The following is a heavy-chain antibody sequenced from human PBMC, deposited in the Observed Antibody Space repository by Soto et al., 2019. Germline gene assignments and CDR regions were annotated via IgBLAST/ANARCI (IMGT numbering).Heavy chain of an antibody. V-gene: IGHV3-48*02. CDR1: GFTFSNYG. CDR3: VRGVVVVVGSTAENFDH. D-gene: IGHD2-15*01. Sequence: SLRLSCAASGFTFSNYGMHWVRQAPGKGLEWVSYISYSGETKYYADSLKGRYAISRDDAKNSVYLQMNSLRDEDTAFYYCVRGVVVVVGSTAENFDHWGQGTLVTVSS. CDR2: ISYSGETK. J-gene: IGHJ4*02.